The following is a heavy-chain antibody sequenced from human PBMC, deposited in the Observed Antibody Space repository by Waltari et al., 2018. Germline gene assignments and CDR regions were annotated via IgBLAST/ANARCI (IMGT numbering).Heavy chain of an antibody. CDR2: ISYSGGT. CDR3: ARDLVVPAAIYYYYGMDV. J-gene: IGHJ6*02. CDR1: GGSISSSSYY. D-gene: IGHD2-2*01. V-gene: IGHV4-39*07. Sequence: QLQLQESGPGLVKPSETLSLTCIVSGGSISSSSYYWGWIRQPPGKGLEWIGCISYSGGTYDNPTLKMRVASAVGTYKKQFSLKLSSVTAADTAVYYCARDLVVPAAIYYYYGMDVWGQGTTVTVSS.